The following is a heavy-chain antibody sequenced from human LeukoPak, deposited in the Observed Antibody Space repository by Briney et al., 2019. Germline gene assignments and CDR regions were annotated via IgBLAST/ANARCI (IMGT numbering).Heavy chain of an antibody. J-gene: IGHJ6*03. V-gene: IGHV1-46*01. Sequence: ASVKVSCKASGYTLTSYYMHWVRQAPGQGLEWMGIINPSGGSTSYAQKFQGRVTMTRDMSTSTVYMELSSLRSEDTAVYYCASSKGIHGSGSYYMGYYYYYYMDVWGKGTTVTVSS. D-gene: IGHD3-10*01. CDR2: INPSGGST. CDR3: ASSKGIHGSGSYYMGYYYYYYMDV. CDR1: GYTLTSYY.